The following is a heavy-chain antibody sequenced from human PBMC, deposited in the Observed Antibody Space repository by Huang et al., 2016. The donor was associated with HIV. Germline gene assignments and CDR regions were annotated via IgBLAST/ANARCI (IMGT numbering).Heavy chain of an antibody. V-gene: IGHV3-74*01. Sequence: EVQLVESGGGLVQPGGSLRLSCAASGFSISSYWMHWVRQAPGKGMVWVERINSDVRSTSYADSVKGRFTITRDNAKNTLYLQMNSLRAEDTAVYYCARDPRIQSWLNFFDYWGQGTLVSVSS. CDR1: GFSISSYW. CDR3: ARDPRIQSWLNFFDY. CDR2: INSDVRST. J-gene: IGHJ4*02. D-gene: IGHD3-22*01.